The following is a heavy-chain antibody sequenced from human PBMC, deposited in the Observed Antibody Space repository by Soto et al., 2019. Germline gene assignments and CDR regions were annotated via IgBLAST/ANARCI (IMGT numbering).Heavy chain of an antibody. J-gene: IGHJ4*02. CDR2: IKQDGSEK. D-gene: IGHD5-18*01. V-gene: IGHV3-7*03. Sequence: EVQLVESGGGLVQPGGSLRLSCAASGFSFNTYWMTWVRQAPGKGLEWVANIKQDGSEKYYVDSVKGRFTIFRDNAKNSVDLQMNSLRAEDTAVYYCARDFEGSYGYGPFEYWGQGTLVTVSS. CDR3: ARDFEGSYGYGPFEY. CDR1: GFSFNTYW.